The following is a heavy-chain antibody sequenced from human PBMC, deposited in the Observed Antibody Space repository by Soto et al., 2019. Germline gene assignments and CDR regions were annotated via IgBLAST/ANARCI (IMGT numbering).Heavy chain of an antibody. CDR2: IYHSGST. Sequence: SETLSLTCAVSGGSISSSNWWSWVRQPPGKGLEWIGEIYHSGSTNYNPSLKSRVTISVDKSKNQFSLKLSSVTAADTAVYYCARITTLRYFDWLSKDYYGMDVWGQGTTVTVSS. CDR1: GGSISSSNW. D-gene: IGHD3-9*01. CDR3: ARITTLRYFDWLSKDYYGMDV. J-gene: IGHJ6*02. V-gene: IGHV4-4*02.